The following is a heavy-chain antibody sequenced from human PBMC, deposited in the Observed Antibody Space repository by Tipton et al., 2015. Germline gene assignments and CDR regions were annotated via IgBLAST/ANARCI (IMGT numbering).Heavy chain of an antibody. V-gene: IGHV3-30*04. J-gene: IGHJ4*02. D-gene: IGHD1-26*01. CDR2: ISFDGRDT. Sequence: SLRLSCAASGFTFISFAIHWVRQAPGKGLEWVAVISFDGRDTYYADSVKGRFTISRDNSKSTLYLQMNSLRAEDTAVYYCARDPGGIVGTNDYFEYWGQGTLVTVSS. CDR1: GFTFISFA. CDR3: ARDPGGIVGTNDYFEY.